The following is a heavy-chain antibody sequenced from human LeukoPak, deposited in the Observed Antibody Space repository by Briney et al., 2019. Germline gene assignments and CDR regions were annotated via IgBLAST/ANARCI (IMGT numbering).Heavy chain of an antibody. Sequence: PGRSLRLSCAASGFTFDDYAMHWVRQAPGKGLEWVSGIRWNSGSIGYADSVKGRFTISRDNSKNTLYLQMNSLRAEDTAVYYCAKGHTDYAFYYYYYMDVWGKGTTVTVSS. CDR1: GFTFDDYA. D-gene: IGHD4-17*01. CDR2: IRWNSGSI. V-gene: IGHV3-9*01. J-gene: IGHJ6*03. CDR3: AKGHTDYAFYYYYYMDV.